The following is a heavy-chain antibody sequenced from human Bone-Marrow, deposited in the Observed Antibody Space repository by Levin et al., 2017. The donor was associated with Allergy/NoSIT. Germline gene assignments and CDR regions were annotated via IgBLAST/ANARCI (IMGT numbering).Heavy chain of an antibody. V-gene: IGHV1-2*02. CDR2: INPNSGGT. CDR3: AREGQYDYVWGSYQSRLYYDYGMDV. D-gene: IGHD3-16*01. Sequence: ASVKVSCKASGYTFTGYYMHWVRQAPGQGLEWMGWINPNSGGTNYAQKFQGRVTMTRDTSISTAYMELSRLRSDDTAVYYCAREGQYDYVWGSYQSRLYYDYGMDVWGQGTTVTVSS. CDR1: GYTFTGYY. J-gene: IGHJ6*02.